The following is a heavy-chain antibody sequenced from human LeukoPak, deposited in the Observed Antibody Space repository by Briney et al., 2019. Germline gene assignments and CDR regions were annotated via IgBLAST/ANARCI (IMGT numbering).Heavy chain of an antibody. Sequence: ASVKVSCKASGYTFTGYYMHWVRQAPGQGLEWMGWINHNSGDTDYAQRFQGRVTMTRDMSTSTVYMELSSLRSEDTAVYYCARDSYDTYDYGGTSYAFDIWGQGTMVTVSS. CDR3: ARDSYDTYDYGGTSYAFDI. V-gene: IGHV1-2*02. CDR1: GYTFTGYY. J-gene: IGHJ3*02. CDR2: INHNSGDT. D-gene: IGHD4-23*01.